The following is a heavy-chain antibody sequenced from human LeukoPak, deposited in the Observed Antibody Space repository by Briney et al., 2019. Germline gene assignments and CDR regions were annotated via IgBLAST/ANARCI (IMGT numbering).Heavy chain of an antibody. CDR2: ISSSSSMI. J-gene: IGHJ6*03. CDR3: ASAYYDFWSGYRNLMDV. D-gene: IGHD3-3*01. Sequence: GGSLRLSCAASGFTFSSYSMNWVRQAPGKGLEWVSYISSSSSMIYYADSVKGRFTISRDNAKNSLYLQMNSLRAEDTAVYYCASAYYDFWSGYRNLMDVWGKGTTVTISS. CDR1: GFTFSSYS. V-gene: IGHV3-48*01.